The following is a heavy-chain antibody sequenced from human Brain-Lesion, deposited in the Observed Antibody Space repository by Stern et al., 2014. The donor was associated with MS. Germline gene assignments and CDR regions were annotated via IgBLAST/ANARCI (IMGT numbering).Heavy chain of an antibody. J-gene: IGHJ5*02. CDR3: ASRWSGTYYGQNWFDP. Sequence: VQLQESGPGLVKPSQTLSLTCTVSGDSINSGGHYWSWIRQRPGKGLEWIGYIYNSGATFYSPSLKGRVTISLDTSKNQFSLTLSSVTAADTAIYYCASRWSGTYYGQNWFDPWGQGMLVTVSS. CDR1: GDSINSGGHY. CDR2: IYNSGAT. D-gene: IGHD1-26*01. V-gene: IGHV4-31*03.